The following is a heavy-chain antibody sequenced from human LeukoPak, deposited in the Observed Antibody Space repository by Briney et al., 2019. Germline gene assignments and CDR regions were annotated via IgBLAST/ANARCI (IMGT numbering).Heavy chain of an antibody. J-gene: IGHJ1*01. Sequence: GGSLRLSCAASGFTFSSYAMSWVRQAPGKGLEWVSAISGSGGSTYYAESVKGRFTISRDNSKNTLYLQMNSLRAEDTAVYYCAKEPLETVTTGYFQHWGQGTLVTVSS. CDR3: AKEPLETVTTGYFQH. CDR1: GFTFSSYA. CDR2: ISGSGGST. V-gene: IGHV3-23*01. D-gene: IGHD4-17*01.